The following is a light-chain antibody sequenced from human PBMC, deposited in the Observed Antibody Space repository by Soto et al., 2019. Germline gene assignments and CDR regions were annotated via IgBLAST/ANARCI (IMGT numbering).Light chain of an antibody. CDR1: SSNIGSNT. V-gene: IGLV1-44*01. J-gene: IGLJ1*01. Sequence: QSALTQPPSASGTPGRRVTMSCSGGSSNIGSNTVSWYQHLPGTAPQLLIYSDTQRASGVADRFSGSKSGTSASLAISGLQSDDEADYYCAAWDDRLNGALFGTGTKVTVL. CDR2: SDT. CDR3: AAWDDRLNGAL.